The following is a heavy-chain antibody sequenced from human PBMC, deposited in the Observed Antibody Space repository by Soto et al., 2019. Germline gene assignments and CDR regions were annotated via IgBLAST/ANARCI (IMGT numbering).Heavy chain of an antibody. CDR2: LDPEDGET. CDR1: GYTLTELS. V-gene: IGHV1-24*01. CDR3: ATDRPYCSGGSCGDAFDI. J-gene: IGHJ3*02. D-gene: IGHD2-15*01. Sequence: ASVKVSCKVSGYTLTELSMHWVRQAPGKGLEWMGGLDPEDGETIYAQKFQGRVTMTEDTSTDTAYMELSSLRSEDTAVYYCATDRPYCSGGSCGDAFDIWGQGTMVTVSS.